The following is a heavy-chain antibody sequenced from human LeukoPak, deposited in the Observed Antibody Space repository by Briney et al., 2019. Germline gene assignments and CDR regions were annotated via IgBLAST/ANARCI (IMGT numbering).Heavy chain of an antibody. V-gene: IGHV4-59*01. Sequence: SETLSLTCTVSGGSISNYYWSWIRQPPGKGLEWIGYIYYSGSTNYNPSLKSRVTISIDTSNNQFSLKLSSVTAADTALYYCVRSGYYHGDVYNWWFDPWGQGTLVTVSS. J-gene: IGHJ5*02. CDR1: GGSISNYY. D-gene: IGHD1-1*01. CDR3: VRSGYYHGDVYNWWFDP. CDR2: IYYSGST.